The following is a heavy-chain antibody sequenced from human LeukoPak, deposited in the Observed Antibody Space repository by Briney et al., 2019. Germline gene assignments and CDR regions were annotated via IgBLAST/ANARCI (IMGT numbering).Heavy chain of an antibody. CDR1: GFSFSAAW. CDR2: IKNDGSDK. CDR3: VNLGYSD. V-gene: IGHV3-7*01. D-gene: IGHD5-12*01. J-gene: IGHJ4*02. Sequence: PGGSLRLSCEASGFSFSAAWMTWVRQAPGKGLAWVATIKNDGSDKYYVDSVKGRFTLSRDNAKNLVYLQMNSLRVEDTAVYYCVNLGYSDGGQGTLVTVSS.